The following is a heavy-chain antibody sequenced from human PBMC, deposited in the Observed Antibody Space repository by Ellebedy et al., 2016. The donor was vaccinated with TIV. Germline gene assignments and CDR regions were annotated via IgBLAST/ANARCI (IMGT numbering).Heavy chain of an antibody. D-gene: IGHD6-19*01. V-gene: IGHV4-4*07. J-gene: IGHJ4*02. CDR3: ARDSYTSGWYYFDY. CDR1: AGSISSHY. Sequence: MPSETLSLTCTVSAGSISSHYWSWIRQPAGKGLEWIGRVYDSGITNYNPSLKSRVTMSVDMSKNQFSLSLRSVTAADTAVYYCARDSYTSGWYYFDYWGQGTLVTVSS. CDR2: VYDSGIT.